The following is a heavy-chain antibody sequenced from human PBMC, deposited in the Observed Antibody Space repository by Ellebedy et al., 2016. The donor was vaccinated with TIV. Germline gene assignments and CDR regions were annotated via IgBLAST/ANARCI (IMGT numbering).Heavy chain of an antibody. CDR3: ARGDRAISLDAYDV. Sequence: MPSETLSLTCTVSGGSISSYYWSWIRQPPGKGLEWIAYISYSGNTNYNPSLKSRVTISVDTSKNQFSLKLSSVTAADTAVYYCARGDRAISLDAYDVWGQGTMVTVSS. CDR2: ISYSGNT. CDR1: GGSISSYY. D-gene: IGHD5-18*01. V-gene: IGHV4-59*01. J-gene: IGHJ3*01.